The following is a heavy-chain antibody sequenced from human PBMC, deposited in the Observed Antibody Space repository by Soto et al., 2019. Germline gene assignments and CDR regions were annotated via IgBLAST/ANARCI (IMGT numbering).Heavy chain of an antibody. CDR3: ARDLQLGLFYY. J-gene: IGHJ4*02. CDR1: GGAVSSGSYF. CDR2: IYYSGST. V-gene: IGHV4-61*01. Sequence: SETLSLTCTVSGGAVSSGSYFWSWIRQPPGKGLEWIGCIYYSGSTNYNPSLKNRVTISADTSKNRFSLRLRSATAADTAVYYCARDLQLGLFYYWGQGTPVTVSS. D-gene: IGHD4-4*01.